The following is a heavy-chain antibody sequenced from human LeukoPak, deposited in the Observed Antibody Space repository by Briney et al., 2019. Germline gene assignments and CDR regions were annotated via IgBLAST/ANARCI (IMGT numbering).Heavy chain of an antibody. CDR2: FYYSGST. J-gene: IGHJ3*01. V-gene: IGHV4-39*07. Sequence: PSETLSLTCTVSGGSISSSSYYWGWIRQPPGKGLEWIGSFYYSGSTYYNASLRSRVTISVDTSKNQFSLKLSSVTAADTAVYYCATTFYYDSSGYIPDALDVWGQGTMVTVSP. CDR1: GGSISSSSYY. CDR3: ATTFYYDSSGYIPDALDV. D-gene: IGHD3-22*01.